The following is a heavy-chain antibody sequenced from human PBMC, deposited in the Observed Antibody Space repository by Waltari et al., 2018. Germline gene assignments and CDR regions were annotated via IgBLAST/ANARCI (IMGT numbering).Heavy chain of an antibody. Sequence: QLQLQESGPGLVKPSGTLSLTCAVSGDSMSSTYWWSWVRQPPGKGLEWMGQVHGSGKTNYSPSFASRVTISLDTYNKQFSLKVTSATAADTAVYYCARDSGRGLYLDSWGPGTLVTVS. D-gene: IGHD2-15*01. J-gene: IGHJ4*02. CDR2: VHGSGKT. CDR1: GDSMSSTYW. V-gene: IGHV4-4*02. CDR3: ARDSGRGLYLDS.